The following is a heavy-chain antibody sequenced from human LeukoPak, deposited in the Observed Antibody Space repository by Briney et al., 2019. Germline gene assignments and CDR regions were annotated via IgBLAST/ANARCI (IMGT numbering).Heavy chain of an antibody. D-gene: IGHD3-16*01. J-gene: IGHJ5*02. CDR1: GFTFSSYA. CDR3: ARDRGDNWFDP. V-gene: IGHV3-30*04. Sequence: GGSLRLSCAASGFTFSSYAMHWVRQAPGKGLEWVAVISYDGSNKYYADSVKGRFTISRDNSKNTLYLQMNSLRAEDTAVYYCARDRGDNWFDPWGQGTLVTVFS. CDR2: ISYDGSNK.